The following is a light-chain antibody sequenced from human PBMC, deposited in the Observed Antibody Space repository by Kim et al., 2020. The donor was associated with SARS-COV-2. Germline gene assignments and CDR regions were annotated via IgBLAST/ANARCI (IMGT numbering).Light chain of an antibody. J-gene: IGKJ2*01. V-gene: IGKV1-5*03. CDR2: KAS. CDR3: RQCNSPWHT. CDR1: QNVNTW. Sequence: SASVGDRVTITCRASQNVNTWVTWYQQKPGKAPTLLIYKASNLPSGVPSRFSGSGSGTEFTLTISSLHPDDAATYYCRQCNSPWHTFGQGTKLEIK.